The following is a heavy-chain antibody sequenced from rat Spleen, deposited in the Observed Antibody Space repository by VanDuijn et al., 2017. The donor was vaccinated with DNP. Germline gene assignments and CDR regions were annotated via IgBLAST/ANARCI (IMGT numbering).Heavy chain of an antibody. V-gene: IGHV5-31*01. CDR2: ITSSGSDT. Sequence: EVQLVESGGGLVQPGRSLKLSCVASGFTFNNYWMTWIRQVPGKGLVWFASITSSGSDTYYPDSVKGRFTISRDNARNTLYLQMDSLRSEDTATYYGARHEDYSSGIYGFAYGGQGTLVTVSS. D-gene: IGHD1-2*01. CDR3: ARHEDYSSGIYGFAY. J-gene: IGHJ3*01. CDR1: GFTFNNYW.